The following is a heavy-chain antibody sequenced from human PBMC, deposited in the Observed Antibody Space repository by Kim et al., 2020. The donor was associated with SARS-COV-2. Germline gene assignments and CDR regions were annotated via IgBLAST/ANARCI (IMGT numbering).Heavy chain of an antibody. D-gene: IGHD1-1*01. CDR3: TRLPVGMATTGVDY. J-gene: IGHJ4*02. V-gene: IGHV3-73*01. Sequence: AASVKGRFTISRDDSKKTAYRQMSSLKTEDTAVYYCTRLPVGMATTGVDYWGQGTLVTVSS.